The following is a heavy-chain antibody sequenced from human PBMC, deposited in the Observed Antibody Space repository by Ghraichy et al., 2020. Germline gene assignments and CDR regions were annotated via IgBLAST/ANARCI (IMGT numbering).Heavy chain of an antibody. J-gene: IGHJ3*02. Sequence: LSLTCAASGFTFSSYDMHWVRQATGKGLEWVSAIGTAGDTYYPGSVKGRFTISRENAKNSLYLQMNSLRAGDTAVYYCARAMGAGSRSDAFDIWGQGTMVTVSS. V-gene: IGHV3-13*01. CDR2: IGTAGDT. CDR1: GFTFSSYD. D-gene: IGHD3-16*01. CDR3: ARAMGAGSRSDAFDI.